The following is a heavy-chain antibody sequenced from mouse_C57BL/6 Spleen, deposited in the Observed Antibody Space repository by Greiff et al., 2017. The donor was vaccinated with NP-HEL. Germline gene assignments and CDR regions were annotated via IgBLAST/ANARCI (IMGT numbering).Heavy chain of an antibody. CDR3: AREGNYYGSSPRYFDV. Sequence: QVQLQQSGAELARPGASVKLSCKASGYTFTSYGISWVKQRTGQGLEWIGEIYPRSGNTYYNEKFKGKATLTADKSSSTAYMELRSLTSEDSAVYFCAREGNYYGSSPRYFDVWGTGTTVTVSS. J-gene: IGHJ1*03. CDR2: IYPRSGNT. V-gene: IGHV1-81*01. D-gene: IGHD1-1*01. CDR1: GYTFTSYG.